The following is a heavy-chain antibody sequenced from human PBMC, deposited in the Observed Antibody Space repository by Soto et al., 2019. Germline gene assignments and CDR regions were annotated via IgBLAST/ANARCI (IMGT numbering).Heavy chain of an antibody. V-gene: IGHV3-23*01. CDR2: ISGSGGST. CDR3: AKAVYDLRANWFDP. Sequence: GGSLRLSCAVSGFTFSSYAMSWVRQAPGKGLEWVSAISGSGGSTYYADSVKGRFTISRDNSKNTLYLQMNSLRAEDTAVYYCAKAVYDLRANWFDPWGQGTLVTVSS. D-gene: IGHD1-20*01. CDR1: GFTFSSYA. J-gene: IGHJ5*02.